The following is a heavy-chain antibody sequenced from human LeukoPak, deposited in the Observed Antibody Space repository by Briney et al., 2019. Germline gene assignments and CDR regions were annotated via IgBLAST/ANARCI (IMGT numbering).Heavy chain of an antibody. J-gene: IGHJ6*03. D-gene: IGHD3-22*01. CDR3: ARAYYYDSSGYYYPTNNYYYYMDV. V-gene: IGHV1-18*01. CDR1: GYTFTSYG. CDR2: ISAYNGNT. Sequence: GASVKVSCKASGYTFTSYGISWVRQAPGQGLEWMGWISAYNGNTNYAQKLQGRVTITADESTSTAYMELSSLRSEDTAVYYCARAYYYDSSGYYYPTNNYYYYMDVWGKGTTVTVS.